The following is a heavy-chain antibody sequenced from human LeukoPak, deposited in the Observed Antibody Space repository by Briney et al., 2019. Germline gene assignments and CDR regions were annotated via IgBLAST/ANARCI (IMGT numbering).Heavy chain of an antibody. CDR1: GYTFTSYG. V-gene: IGHV1-69*05. Sequence: SVKVSCKASGYTFTSYGISWVRQAPGQGLEWMGRIIPIFGTANYAQKFQGRVTITTDESTSTAYMELSSLRSEDTAVYYCASVAGAGYFDYWGQGTLVTVSS. CDR2: IIPIFGTA. CDR3: ASVAGAGYFDY. D-gene: IGHD6-13*01. J-gene: IGHJ4*02.